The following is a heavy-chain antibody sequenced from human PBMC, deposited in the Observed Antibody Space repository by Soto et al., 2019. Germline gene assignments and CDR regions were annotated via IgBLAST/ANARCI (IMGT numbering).Heavy chain of an antibody. V-gene: IGHV4-31*02. Sequence: SETLSLTCSVSGGSISSGDYYWSWVRQHPGKGLEWIGYIFYSGSTYYNPSLKSRVTISVDTSKNQFSLKLSSVTAADTAAYYCARGGSGDIVVVAAIDYWGQGTLVTVSS. J-gene: IGHJ4*02. CDR1: GGSISSGDYY. CDR2: IFYSGST. D-gene: IGHD2-15*01. CDR3: ARGGSGDIVVVAAIDY.